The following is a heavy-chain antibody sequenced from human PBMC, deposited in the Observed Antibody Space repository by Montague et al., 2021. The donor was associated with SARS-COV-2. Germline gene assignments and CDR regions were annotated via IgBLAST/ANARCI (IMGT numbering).Heavy chain of an antibody. CDR1: VDCISADHW. D-gene: IGHD3-10*01. CDR3: ARKGSGGSDLAY. J-gene: IGHJ4*02. CDR2: IYHTGSN. Sequence: SETLSLTCAGYVDCISADHWRSSVQHTPEHQLQWVVVIYHTGSNKYKPSLKSRVSMSVDKSWNQFSLGLTSVTAADTAIYYCARKGSGGSDLAYWGQGTLVTVSS. V-gene: IGHV4-4*02.